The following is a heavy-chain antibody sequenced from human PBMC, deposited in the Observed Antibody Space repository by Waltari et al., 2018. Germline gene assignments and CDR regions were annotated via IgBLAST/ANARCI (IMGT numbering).Heavy chain of an antibody. CDR2: INRDGSDT. CDR3: ARMARKTYSSPVAGRDYYYGMDV. J-gene: IGHJ6*02. D-gene: IGHD6-13*01. CDR1: GFTFSRYW. Sequence: EEQLVESGGGLIQPGESLRVSCAVSGFTFSRYWMNWVRQGPGKGLVWVARINRDGSDTSYADSGKGRFTISRDNAKNTVYLQMKSLRVEDTAVYYCARMARKTYSSPVAGRDYYYGMDVWGLGTTVTVSS. V-gene: IGHV3-74*01.